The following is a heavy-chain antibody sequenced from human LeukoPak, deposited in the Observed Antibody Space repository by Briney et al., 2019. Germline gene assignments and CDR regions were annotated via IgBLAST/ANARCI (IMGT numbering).Heavy chain of an antibody. CDR1: GGSGSSDS. CDR2: ISYSGST. V-gene: IGHV4-59*02. Sequence: PSETLSLTCTVSGGSGSSDSWSWIRQPPGQGLEWIGYISYSGSTSYNPSLKSRVTISVDPSKSQLSLKLRSVTAADTAVYYCARRTRSFSYIYGDAYYYYYMDVWGKGTTVIVS. J-gene: IGHJ6*03. D-gene: IGHD5-18*01. CDR3: ARRTRSFSYIYGDAYYYYYMDV.